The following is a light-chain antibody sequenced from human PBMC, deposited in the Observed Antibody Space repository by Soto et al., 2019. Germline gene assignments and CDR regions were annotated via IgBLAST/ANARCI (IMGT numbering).Light chain of an antibody. CDR2: DAS. V-gene: IGKV1-5*01. CDR3: QQYNSYSPEGLT. Sequence: DIQLTQSPSTLSASVGERVTITCRASQTVNTWLAWYQHKPGKAPKLLIYDASVLETGVPSRFSGFSSGTEFTLTISSLQPDDFATYFCQQYNSYSPEGLTFVGGTKVEI. CDR1: QTVNTW. J-gene: IGKJ4*01.